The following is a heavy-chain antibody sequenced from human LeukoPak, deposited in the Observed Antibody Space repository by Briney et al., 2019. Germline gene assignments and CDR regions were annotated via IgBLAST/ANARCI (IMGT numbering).Heavy chain of an antibody. D-gene: IGHD2-15*01. V-gene: IGHV4-59*01. CDR3: ARVGSGHFDL. CDR2: IYYSGNT. Sequence: SETLSLTCTVSGGSTSSYYWSWIRQPPGKGLEWIGYIYYSGNTNLNPSPKSRITISIDTSKNQFSLNLSSVTAADTAVYYCARVGSGHFDLWGQGTLVSVSS. J-gene: IGHJ4*02. CDR1: GGSTSSYY.